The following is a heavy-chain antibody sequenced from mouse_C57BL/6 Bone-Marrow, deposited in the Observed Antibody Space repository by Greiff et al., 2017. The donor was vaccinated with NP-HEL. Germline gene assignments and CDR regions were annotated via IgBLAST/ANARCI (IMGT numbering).Heavy chain of an antibody. J-gene: IGHJ2*01. V-gene: IGHV5-6*01. CDR1: GFTFSSYG. CDR3: ARLYYGIFDY. D-gene: IGHD2-1*01. CDR2: ISSGGSYT. Sequence: EVKVVESGGDLVKPGGSLKLSCAASGFTFSSYGMSWVRQTPDQRLEWVATISSGGSYTYYQDSVKGRFTISRDKAYNTLYLQMCSLKSEDTAMYYCARLYYGIFDYWGQGTTLTVSS.